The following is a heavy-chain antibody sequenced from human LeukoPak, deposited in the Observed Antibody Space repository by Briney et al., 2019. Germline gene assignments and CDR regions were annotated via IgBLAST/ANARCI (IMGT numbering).Heavy chain of an antibody. Sequence: SQTLSLTCALSGDSVSSNSAAWNWIRQSPSRGLEWLGRTSYRSKWYNDYAGPVKSRITINPDTSKNQFSLQLNSVTPEDTAVYYCARGGQGDGYSADDAFDIWGQGTLVTVSS. CDR3: ARGGQGDGYSADDAFDI. CDR2: TSYRSKWYN. D-gene: IGHD5-24*01. V-gene: IGHV6-1*01. CDR1: GDSVSSNSAA. J-gene: IGHJ3*02.